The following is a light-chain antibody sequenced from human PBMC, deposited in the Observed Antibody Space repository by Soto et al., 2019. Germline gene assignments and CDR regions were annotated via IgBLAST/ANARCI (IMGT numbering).Light chain of an antibody. V-gene: IGKV1-5*03. Sequence: DIQMTQSPSTLSGSVGDRGTITCRASQTISSWLAWYQQKPGKAPKLLIYKASTLKSGVPSRFSGSGSGTEFSLTISSLQPDDLATYYCQHYNSYSEALGQGTKVELK. J-gene: IGKJ1*01. CDR3: QHYNSYSEA. CDR2: KAS. CDR1: QTISSW.